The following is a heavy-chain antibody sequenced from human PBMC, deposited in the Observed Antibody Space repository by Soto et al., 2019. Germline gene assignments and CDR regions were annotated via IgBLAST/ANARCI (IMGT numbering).Heavy chain of an antibody. CDR1: GYTFTSYG. D-gene: IGHD6-13*01. Sequence: ASVKVSCKASGYTFTSYGISWVRQAPGQGLEWMGWISAYNGNTNYAQKLQGRVIMTTDTSTSTAYMELRSLRSDDTAVYYCARIAAAGSWFDPWGQGTLVTVSS. CDR2: ISAYNGNT. V-gene: IGHV1-18*01. CDR3: ARIAAAGSWFDP. J-gene: IGHJ5*02.